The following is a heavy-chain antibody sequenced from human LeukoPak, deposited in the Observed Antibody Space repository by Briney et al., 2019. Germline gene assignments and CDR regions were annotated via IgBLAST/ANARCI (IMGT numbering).Heavy chain of an antibody. CDR2: IKSDGSST. CDR3: ARGPKSRYSSGLDY. J-gene: IGHJ4*02. V-gene: IGHV3-74*01. CDR1: GFSFSSYW. Sequence: GGSLRLSCAASGFSFSSYWMHWVRQAPGKGLVWVARIKSDGSSTDYADYVKGRFTISRDNAKNTLYLQMNSLRAEDTAVYYCARGPKSRYSSGLDYWGQGTLVTVSS. D-gene: IGHD6-19*01.